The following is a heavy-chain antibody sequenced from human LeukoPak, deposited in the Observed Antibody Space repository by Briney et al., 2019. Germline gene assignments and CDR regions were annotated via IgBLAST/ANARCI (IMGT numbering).Heavy chain of an antibody. Sequence: GGSLRLSCAASGFTFSSYAMSWVRKAPGKGLEWVSAISGSGGSTYYADSVKGRFTISRDNSKNTLYLQMNSLRAEDTAVYYCAKGERNARYCSSTSCYIVRAWGQGTLVTVSS. CDR3: AKGERNARYCSSTSCYIVRA. D-gene: IGHD2-2*02. CDR1: GFTFSSYA. CDR2: ISGSGGST. J-gene: IGHJ5*02. V-gene: IGHV3-23*01.